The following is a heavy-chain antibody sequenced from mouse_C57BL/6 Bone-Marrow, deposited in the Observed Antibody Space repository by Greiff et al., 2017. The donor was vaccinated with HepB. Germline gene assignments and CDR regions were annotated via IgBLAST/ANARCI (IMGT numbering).Heavy chain of an antibody. V-gene: IGHV1-76*01. Sequence: VQLQQSGAELVRPGASVKLSCKASGYTFTDYYINWVKQRPGQGLEWIARIYPGSGNTYYNEKFKGKATLTAEKSSSTAYMQLSSLTSEDSAVYFCARWAYGSSYYFDYWGQGTTLTVSS. CDR3: ARWAYGSSYYFDY. CDR2: IYPGSGNT. J-gene: IGHJ2*01. CDR1: GYTFTDYY. D-gene: IGHD1-1*01.